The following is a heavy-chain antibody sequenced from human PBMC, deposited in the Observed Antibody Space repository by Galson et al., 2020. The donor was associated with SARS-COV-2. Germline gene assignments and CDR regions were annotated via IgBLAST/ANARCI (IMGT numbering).Heavy chain of an antibody. J-gene: IGHJ5*02. CDR3: ARLLLRGSSGYHTPSDP. V-gene: IGHV5-51*01. D-gene: IGHD3-3*01. Sequence: GESLKISCKGSGYSFTSYWIGWVRQMPGKGLEWMGIIYPGDSYTRYSPSFQGQVTISADKSISTAYLQWSSLKASDTAMYYCARLLLRGSSGYHTPSDPWGQGTLVTVSS. CDR1: GYSFTSYW. CDR2: IYPGDSYT.